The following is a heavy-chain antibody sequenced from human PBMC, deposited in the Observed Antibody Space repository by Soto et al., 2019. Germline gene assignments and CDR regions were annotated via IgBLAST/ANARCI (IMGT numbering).Heavy chain of an antibody. Sequence: PGGSLRLSCAASGFTFSTYAMSWVRQAPGKGLEWVSTISGSGGSTHYADSVKGRFTITKDTSKNQVVLTMTNMDPVDTATYYCAHSLAASNYGDYEPINSFDYWGQGTLVTVSS. J-gene: IGHJ4*02. CDR2: ISGSGGST. CDR3: AHSLAASNYGDYEPINSFDY. V-gene: IGHV3-23*01. CDR1: GFTFSTYA. D-gene: IGHD4-17*01.